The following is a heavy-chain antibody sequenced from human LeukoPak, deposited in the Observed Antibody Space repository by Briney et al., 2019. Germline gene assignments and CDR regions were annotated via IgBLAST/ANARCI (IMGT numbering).Heavy chain of an antibody. Sequence: SVKVSCKASGGTFSSYAISWVRQAPGQGLEWMGGIIPIFGTANYAQKFQGRVTITGDKSTSTAYMELSSLRFEDTAVYYCASIHYYDSSGYYNDAFDIWGQGTMVTVSS. CDR1: GGTFSSYA. D-gene: IGHD3-22*01. J-gene: IGHJ3*02. V-gene: IGHV1-69*06. CDR2: IIPIFGTA. CDR3: ASIHYYDSSGYYNDAFDI.